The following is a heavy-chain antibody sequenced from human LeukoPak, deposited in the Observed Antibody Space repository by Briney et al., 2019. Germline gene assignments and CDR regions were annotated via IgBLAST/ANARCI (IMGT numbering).Heavy chain of an antibody. V-gene: IGHV4-59*12. CDR3: ARAISGTPIAY. D-gene: IGHD6-25*01. Sequence: NPSETLSLTCTVSGGSISSDYWSWIRQPPGKGRGWRGYIFYSGSTNYNPSLKRRFTISVLTSKSQFSLKLSSVTAADTAVYYCARAISGTPIAYWGQGPLVTVSS. CDR2: IFYSGST. J-gene: IGHJ4*02. CDR1: GGSISSDY.